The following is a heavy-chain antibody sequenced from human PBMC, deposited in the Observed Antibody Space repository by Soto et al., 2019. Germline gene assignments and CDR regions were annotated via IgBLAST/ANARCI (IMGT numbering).Heavy chain of an antibody. CDR3: AAGSSIYYYVLDY. CDR1: GFTFSTYS. D-gene: IGHD3-22*01. CDR2: ISSTSVYT. V-gene: IGHV3-21*02. J-gene: IGHJ4*02. Sequence: EVQLVESGGGLVKPGGSLRLSCAASGFTFSTYSMTWVRQTPGKGLEWVASISSTSVYTYYADSVKGRFTISRDNAKNSLYLQMNSLRAEDTSFYYCAAGSSIYYYVLDYWGQGTLVTVSS.